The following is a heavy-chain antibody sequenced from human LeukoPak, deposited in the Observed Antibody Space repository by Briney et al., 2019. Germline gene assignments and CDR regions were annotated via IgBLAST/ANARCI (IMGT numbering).Heavy chain of an antibody. CDR3: AKDTKVYYGSGSYAPDY. Sequence: PGRSLRLSCAASGFTFSSYGMHWVRQAPGKGLEWVAVISYDAINKFYADSVKGRFTISRDNSKNTLYLQMNSLRAEDTAVYYCAKDTKVYYGSGSYAPDYWGQGTLVTVSS. V-gene: IGHV3-30*18. D-gene: IGHD3-10*01. J-gene: IGHJ4*02. CDR2: ISYDAINK. CDR1: GFTFSSYG.